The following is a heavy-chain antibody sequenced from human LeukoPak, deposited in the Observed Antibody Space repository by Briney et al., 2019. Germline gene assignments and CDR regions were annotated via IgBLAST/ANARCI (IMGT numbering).Heavy chain of an antibody. J-gene: IGHJ6*02. CDR2: INHSGST. Sequence: SETLSLTCAVYGGSFSGYYYWSWIRQPPGKGLEWIGEINHSGSTNYNPSLKSRVTISVDTSKDQFSLSLSSVTAADTAVYYCARGRRDWVTYYYYYGMDVWDQGTTVTVSS. CDR1: GGSFSGYYY. CDR3: ARGRRDWVTYYYYYGMDV. V-gene: IGHV4-34*01. D-gene: IGHD2-21*02.